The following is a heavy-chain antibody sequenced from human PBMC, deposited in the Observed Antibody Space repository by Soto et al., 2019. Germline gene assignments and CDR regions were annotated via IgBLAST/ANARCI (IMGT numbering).Heavy chain of an antibody. Sequence: EVQLLESGGGLVQPGGSLRLSCAASGFTFSSYAMSWVRQAPGKGLEWVSAISGSGGSAYYADSVKGRFTISRDNSKNTLYLQMNSLRAEDTAVYYCAKDTHYDSSGSDYWGQGTLVTVSS. D-gene: IGHD3-22*01. CDR1: GFTFSSYA. CDR2: ISGSGGSA. V-gene: IGHV3-23*01. CDR3: AKDTHYDSSGSDY. J-gene: IGHJ4*02.